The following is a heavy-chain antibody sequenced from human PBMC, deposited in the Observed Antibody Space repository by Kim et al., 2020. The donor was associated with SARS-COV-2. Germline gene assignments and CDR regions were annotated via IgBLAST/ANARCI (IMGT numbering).Heavy chain of an antibody. D-gene: IGHD1-26*01. CDR2: T. V-gene: IGHV3-48*03. CDR3: ARAETGSSAFDL. J-gene: IGHJ5*02. Sequence: TYYADSVKGRVTISRDNAEKTLVLQLNSLRAEDTAVYYCARAETGSSAFDLWGQGTLATVSS.